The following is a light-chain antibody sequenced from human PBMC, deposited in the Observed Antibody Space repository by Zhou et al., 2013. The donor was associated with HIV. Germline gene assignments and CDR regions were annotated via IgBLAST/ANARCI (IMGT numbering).Light chain of an antibody. J-gene: IGKJ1*01. CDR1: QGISTY. CDR3: QHYDNYFLT. V-gene: IGKV1-8*01. CDR2: GAS. Sequence: AIVITQSPSSLSASTGDRVTITCRANQGISTYLAWYQQKPGKAPKLLMYGASTLQSGVPSRFSGSGSGTEFTLTISSLQRDDFATYYCQHYDNYFLTFGQGTTVDIK.